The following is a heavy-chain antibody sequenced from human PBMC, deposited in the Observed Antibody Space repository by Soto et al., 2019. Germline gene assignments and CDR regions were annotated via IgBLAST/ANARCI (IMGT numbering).Heavy chain of an antibody. CDR1: GFTFSTYT. CDR2: INGRSNYV. J-gene: IGHJ4*02. CDR3: AREDGVVGSSSAFDH. V-gene: IGHV3-21*01. D-gene: IGHD1-26*01. Sequence: SLRLSCVFSGFTFSTYTMNWVRQAPGKGLEWVSSINGRSNYVYYADSVKGRFTISRDNAKNSLYLQMNRLRAEDTAIYYCAREDGVVGSSSAFDHWGLGTLVTVPQ.